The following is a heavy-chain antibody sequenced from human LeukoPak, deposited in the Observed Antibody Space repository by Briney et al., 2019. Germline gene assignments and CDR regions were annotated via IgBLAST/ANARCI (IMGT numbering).Heavy chain of an antibody. Sequence: SETLSLTCTVSGGSISSGNYYWSWIRQPAGKGLEWIGRIYTSGSTNYNPSLKSRVTISVDTSKNQFSLKLSSVTAADTAVYYCARGETKWGSSSWGYYYYYMDVWGKGTTVTISS. D-gene: IGHD6-13*01. CDR2: IYTSGST. V-gene: IGHV4-61*02. J-gene: IGHJ6*03. CDR1: GGSISSGNYY. CDR3: ARGETKWGSSSWGYYYYYMDV.